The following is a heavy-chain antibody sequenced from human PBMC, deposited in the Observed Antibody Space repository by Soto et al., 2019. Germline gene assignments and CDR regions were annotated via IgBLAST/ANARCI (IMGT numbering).Heavy chain of an antibody. CDR1: GFTFINYA. Sequence: EVQLLESGGGLVQPGGSLRLSCVGSGFTFINYAMNWVRQTPGKGLEWVSGISGGGDRTFDADSVQGRFTISRDNSKNPVNLQLNSLRADDTAVYYCARKVLGSTSRPDWWYFDLCGRGTLVTVSS. D-gene: IGHD2-2*01. V-gene: IGHV3-23*01. CDR3: ARKVLGSTSRPDWWYFDL. J-gene: IGHJ2*01. CDR2: ISGGGDRT.